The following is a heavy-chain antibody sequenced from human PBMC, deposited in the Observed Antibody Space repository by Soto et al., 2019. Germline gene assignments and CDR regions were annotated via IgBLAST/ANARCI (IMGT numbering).Heavy chain of an antibody. CDR2: ISAYNGNT. D-gene: IGHD3-22*01. J-gene: IGHJ4*02. CDR3: AREASNYYDSSGDPCFDY. V-gene: IGHV1-18*01. Sequence: ASVKVSCKATGYTFTNYGFSWVRQAPGQGLEWMGWISAYNGNTNYAHKLHDRVTMTTDTSTSTAYMELRSLRSDDTAVYYCAREASNYYDSSGDPCFDYWGQGTLVTVSS. CDR1: GYTFTNYG.